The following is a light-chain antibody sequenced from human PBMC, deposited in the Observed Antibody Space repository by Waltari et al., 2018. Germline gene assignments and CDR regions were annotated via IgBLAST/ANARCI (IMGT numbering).Light chain of an antibody. CDR1: RDISTG. J-gene: IGKJ1*01. Sequence: DIQMTQSPSSVSASVGDGVTITCRASRDISTGLAWYKQKPGKTPNLLIYDGYSLQSGVPSRFSGSGSGTVFTLTISSLQPEDFATYYCQQGNSFPWTFGQGTKVEIK. CDR2: DGY. CDR3: QQGNSFPWT. V-gene: IGKV1-12*01.